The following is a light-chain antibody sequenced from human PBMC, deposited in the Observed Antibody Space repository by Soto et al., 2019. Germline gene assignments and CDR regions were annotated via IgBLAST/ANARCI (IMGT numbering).Light chain of an antibody. CDR2: GAS. J-gene: IGKJ1*01. CDR3: QQYNNWPPRGT. Sequence: EIVLTQSPVTLSVSPGERATLSCRASQGVSSNLAWYQQKPGQDPRLLIYGASTGATGIPARFSGSGSGTEFTLNISSLQPEDFALYYCQQYNNWPPRGTFGQGTKVDIK. V-gene: IGKV3-15*01. CDR1: QGVSSN.